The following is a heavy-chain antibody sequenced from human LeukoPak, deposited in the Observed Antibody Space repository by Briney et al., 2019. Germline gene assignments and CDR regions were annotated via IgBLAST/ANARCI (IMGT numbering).Heavy chain of an antibody. J-gene: IGHJ4*02. V-gene: IGHV4-59*01. CDR2: VYYSGST. CDR3: ARGSDFWSGYSFDN. D-gene: IGHD3-3*01. Sequence: PSETLSLTCTVSGGSISTYYWSWIRQAPGKGLEWIGYVYYSGSTEYDPSLKSRVTISVDTSKNQFSLKMSSVTAADTAVYYCARGSDFWSGYSFDNWGQGTLVTVSS. CDR1: GGSISTYY.